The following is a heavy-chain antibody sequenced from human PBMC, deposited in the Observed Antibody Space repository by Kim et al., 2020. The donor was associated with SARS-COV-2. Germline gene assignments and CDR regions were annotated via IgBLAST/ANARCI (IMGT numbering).Heavy chain of an antibody. CDR1: GGSISSSSYY. J-gene: IGHJ6*04. CDR3: ARRPVVINPWGMDV. CDR2: IYYSGST. V-gene: IGHV4-39*01. D-gene: IGHD3-22*01. Sequence: SETLSLTCTVSGGSISSSSYYWGWIRQPPGKGLEWIGSIYYSGSTYYNPSLKSRVTISVDTSKNQFSLKLSSVTAADTAVYYCARRPVVINPWGMDVWGKGTTVTVSS.